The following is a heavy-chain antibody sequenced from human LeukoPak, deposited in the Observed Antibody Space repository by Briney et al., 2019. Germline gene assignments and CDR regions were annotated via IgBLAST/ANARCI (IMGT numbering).Heavy chain of an antibody. D-gene: IGHD6-13*01. V-gene: IGHV4-59*01. CDR2: IYYSGST. CDR1: GGSFSGYY. CDR3: ARGRWSSSPSV. J-gene: IGHJ4*02. Sequence: SETLSLTCAVYGGSFSGYYWSWIRQPPGKGLEWIGYIYYSGSTNYNPSLKSRVTISVDTSKNQFSLKLSSVTAADTAVYYCARGRWSSSPSVWGQGTLVTVSS.